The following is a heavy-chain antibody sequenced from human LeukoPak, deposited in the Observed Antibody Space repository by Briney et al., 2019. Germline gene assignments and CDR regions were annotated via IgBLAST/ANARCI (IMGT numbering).Heavy chain of an antibody. CDR1: GGSFSGYY. Sequence: SETLSLTCAVYGGSFSGYYWSWIRQPPGKGLEWIGEINHNGSTNYNPSLKSRVTISVDTSKNQFSLKLSSVTAADTAVYYCARAVGSGSFQTYYYYMDVWGKGTTVTISS. CDR3: ARAVGSGSFQTYYYYMDV. J-gene: IGHJ6*03. D-gene: IGHD3-10*01. CDR2: INHNGST. V-gene: IGHV4-34*01.